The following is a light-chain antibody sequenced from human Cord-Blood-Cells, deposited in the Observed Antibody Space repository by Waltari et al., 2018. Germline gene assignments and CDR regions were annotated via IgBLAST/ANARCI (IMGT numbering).Light chain of an antibody. CDR3: AAWDDSLNGVV. V-gene: IGLV1-44*01. CDR2: SNN. J-gene: IGLJ2*01. Sequence: QSVLTQPPSASGTPGQRVTISCSGSSSKIGSTTVNWYQQLPGTAPKLLIYSNNQRPSGVPDRFSGAKSGTSASRAISGLQSEDEADYYCAAWDDSLNGVVFGGGTKLTVL. CDR1: SSKIGSTT.